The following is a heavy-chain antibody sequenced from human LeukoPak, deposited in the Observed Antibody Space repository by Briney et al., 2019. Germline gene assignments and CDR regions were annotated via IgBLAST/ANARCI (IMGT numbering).Heavy chain of an antibody. J-gene: IGHJ4*02. Sequence: GESLKISCKGSGYSFTSYWIGWVRQVPGKGLEWMGIIYPGDSDTRYSPSFQGQVTISADKSISTAYLQWSSLKASDTAVYYCARSCRDGYRDFDYWGQGTLVTVSS. CDR1: GYSFTSYW. D-gene: IGHD5-24*01. CDR3: ARSCRDGYRDFDY. CDR2: IYPGDSDT. V-gene: IGHV5-51*01.